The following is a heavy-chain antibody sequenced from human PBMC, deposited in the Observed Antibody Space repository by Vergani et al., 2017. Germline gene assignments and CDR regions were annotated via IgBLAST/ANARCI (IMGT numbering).Heavy chain of an antibody. J-gene: IGHJ4*02. CDR3: ARDSHDYYYDSSGYFDY. CDR2: IIPILGIA. D-gene: IGHD3-22*01. CDR1: GGTFSSYA. Sequence: QVQLVQSGAEVKKPGSSVKVSCKASGGTFSSYAISWVRQAPGQGLEWMGRIIPILGIANYAHKFQGRVTITADKSTSTAYMELSSLRSEDTAVYYCARDSHDYYYDSSGYFDYWGQGTLVTVSS. V-gene: IGHV1-69*04.